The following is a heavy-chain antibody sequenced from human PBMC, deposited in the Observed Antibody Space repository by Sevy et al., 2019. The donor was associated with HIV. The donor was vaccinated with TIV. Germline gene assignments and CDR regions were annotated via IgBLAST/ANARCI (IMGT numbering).Heavy chain of an antibody. CDR3: ARALRGDCDSSASAFDI. CDR1: GYSISSGYY. D-gene: IGHD3-22*01. V-gene: IGHV4-38-2*01. J-gene: IGHJ3*02. Sequence: SQTLSLTCDVSGYSISSGYYGGWIRQPPGKGLERIGSIYHSGSTYYNPSLTRRVTISVDTSKNQFSLKLTYVTAADTAVYYCARALRGDCDSSASAFDIWGQGTMVTGSS. CDR2: IYHSGST.